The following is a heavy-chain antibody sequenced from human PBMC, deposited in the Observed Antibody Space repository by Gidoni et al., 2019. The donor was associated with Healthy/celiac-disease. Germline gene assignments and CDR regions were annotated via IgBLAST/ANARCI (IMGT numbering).Heavy chain of an antibody. J-gene: IGHJ4*02. D-gene: IGHD1-20*01. CDR2: ISWNSGSI. Sequence: EVQLVESGGGLVQPGRSLRLSCAASGFTFDDYAMHWVRQAPGKGLEWVSGISWNSGSIGYADSVKGRFTISRDNAKNSLYLQMNSLRAEDTALYYCAKDLGSYNWNYFDYWGQGTLVTVSS. CDR3: AKDLGSYNWNYFDY. V-gene: IGHV3-9*01. CDR1: GFTFDDYA.